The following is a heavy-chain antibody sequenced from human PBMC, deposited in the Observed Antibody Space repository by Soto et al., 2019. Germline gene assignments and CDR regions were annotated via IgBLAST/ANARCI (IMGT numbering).Heavy chain of an antibody. CDR2: MNPNSGNT. Sequence: ASVKVSCKASGYTFTSYDINWVRQATGQGLEWMGWMNPNSGNTAYAQKFQGRVTMTRNTSISTAYMELSSLRSEDTAVYYCAGDGSGGGGNWFDPWGQGTLVTVSS. V-gene: IGHV1-8*01. CDR1: GYTFTSYD. CDR3: AGDGSGGGGNWFDP. J-gene: IGHJ5*02. D-gene: IGHD3-10*01.